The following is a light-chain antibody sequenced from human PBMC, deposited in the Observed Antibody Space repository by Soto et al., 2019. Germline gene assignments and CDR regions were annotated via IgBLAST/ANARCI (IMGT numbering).Light chain of an antibody. V-gene: IGKV3-11*01. CDR3: QQRTSLT. CDR2: DAS. J-gene: IGKJ4*01. Sequence: ASQSISTYLAWYQQRPGQAPRLLIYDASNRAAGIPARFSGSGSGTAFTLTISSLEPEDFAIYYCQQRTSLTFGGGTKVDI. CDR1: QSISTY.